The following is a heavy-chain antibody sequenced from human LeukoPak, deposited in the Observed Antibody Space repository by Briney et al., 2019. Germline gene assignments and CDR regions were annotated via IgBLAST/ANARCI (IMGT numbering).Heavy chain of an antibody. CDR1: GGSISSYY. J-gene: IGHJ4*02. Sequence: SETLSLTCTVSGGSISSYYWSWIRQPPGKGLEWIGYIYYSGSTNYNPSLKSRVTISVDTPKNQFSLKLSSVTAADTAVYYCARHAVDGGGSDYWGQGTLVTVSS. V-gene: IGHV4-59*08. CDR3: ARHAVDGGGSDY. D-gene: IGHD3-16*01. CDR2: IYYSGST.